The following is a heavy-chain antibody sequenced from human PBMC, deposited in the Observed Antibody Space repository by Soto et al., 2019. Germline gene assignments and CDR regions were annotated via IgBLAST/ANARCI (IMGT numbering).Heavy chain of an antibody. V-gene: IGHV3-23*01. J-gene: IGHJ4*01. CDR1: GFTFSIYT. Sequence: EVQLFESGGGLVQPGGSLRLSCAASGFTFSIYTMAWVRQAPGKGLEWVSSISGSGGSPNYADSVQGRFTISRDNSKNTFFLQMNRLRTEDTATYYCTKARCSGDSCYVPDYWGHGILVTVSS. CDR3: TKARCSGDSCYVPDY. D-gene: IGHD2-21*01. CDR2: ISGSGGSP.